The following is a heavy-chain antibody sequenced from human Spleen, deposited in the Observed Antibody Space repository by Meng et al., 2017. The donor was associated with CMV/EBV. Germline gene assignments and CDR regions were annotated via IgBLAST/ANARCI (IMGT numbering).Heavy chain of an antibody. CDR2: ISAYNGNT. CDR1: GYTFTSYG. Sequence: ASVKVSCKASGYTFTSYGISWVRQAPGQGLEWMAWISAYNGNTNYAQKFQGRVTMTTDTSTSTAYMELSSLRSEDTAVYYCARAWGDIVVVPAAMTADYWGQGTLVTVSS. CDR3: ARAWGDIVVVPAAMTADY. J-gene: IGHJ4*02. V-gene: IGHV1-18*01. D-gene: IGHD2-2*01.